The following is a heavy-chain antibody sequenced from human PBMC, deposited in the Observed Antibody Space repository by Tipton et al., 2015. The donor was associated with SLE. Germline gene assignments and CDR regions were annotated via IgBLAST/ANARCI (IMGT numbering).Heavy chain of an antibody. V-gene: IGHV4-4*07. J-gene: IGHJ4*02. CDR1: GGSISGYY. Sequence: TLSLTCTASGGSISGYYWSWIRQPAGKGLEWIGRVYSSGSTIYNPSIKSRITLSLDTSKNQFSLKLSSVTAADTAVYYCARGDTMIPTADWGQGTLVTVSS. D-gene: IGHD3-22*01. CDR2: VYSSGST. CDR3: ARGDTMIPTAD.